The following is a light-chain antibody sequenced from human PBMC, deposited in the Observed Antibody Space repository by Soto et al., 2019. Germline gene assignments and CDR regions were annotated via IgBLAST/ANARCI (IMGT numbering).Light chain of an antibody. CDR1: SGDSNFK. V-gene: IGLV9-49*01. J-gene: IGLJ1*01. CDR3: GADHVSGNTFVYV. CDR2: VGTGGIVG. Sequence: QLVLTQPPSASASLGASVTLTCTLTSGDSNFKVDWYQQRPGKGPRFVMRVGTGGIVGSKGDGIPDRFSVLGSGLNRFLTIKNIQEEDEGDYHCGADHVSGNTFVYVFGTGTKVT.